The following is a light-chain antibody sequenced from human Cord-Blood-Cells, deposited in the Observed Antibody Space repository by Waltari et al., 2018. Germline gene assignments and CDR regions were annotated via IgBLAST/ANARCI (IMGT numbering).Light chain of an antibody. CDR3: SSYTSSSTPVV. CDR1: SSAVVGYTS. Sequence: QSALTQPASVSGSPGTSITISCTGTSSAVVGYTSVSWYQHHPGKAPKLMIYDVINRPSGVSNRFSGSKSGNTASLTISGLQAEDEADYYCSSYTSSSTPVVFGGGTKLTVL. J-gene: IGLJ2*01. CDR2: DVI. V-gene: IGLV2-14*03.